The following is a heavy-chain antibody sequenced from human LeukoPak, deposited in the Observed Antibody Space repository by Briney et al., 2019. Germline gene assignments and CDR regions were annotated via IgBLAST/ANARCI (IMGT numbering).Heavy chain of an antibody. CDR1: GYSISSGYY. CDR2: IYYSGST. V-gene: IGHV4-38-2*02. J-gene: IGHJ4*02. D-gene: IGHD3-9*01. CDR3: ARHSRDYSLLTGSYKGGYYFDY. Sequence: KTSETLSLTCTVSGYSISSGYYWGWIRQPPGKGLEWIGYIYYSGSTNYNPSLKSRVTISLDTSKNQFSLRLSSVTAADTAVYYCARHSRDYSLLTGSYKGGYYFDYWGQGTVVTVSS.